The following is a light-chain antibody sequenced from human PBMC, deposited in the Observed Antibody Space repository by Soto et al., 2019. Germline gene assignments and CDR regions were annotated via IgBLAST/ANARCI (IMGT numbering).Light chain of an antibody. CDR3: QQYHSSPRT. CDR1: QSVSSNY. V-gene: IGKV3-20*01. J-gene: IGKJ1*01. CDR2: GAS. Sequence: EIVLTQSPGTLSLSPGERATLSCRASQSVSSNYLAWYQQKPGQAPRLLIYGASSRATVIPDRFGGSGSGTDFTLTISRLEPEDFAVYYCQQYHSSPRTFGQGTKVEIK.